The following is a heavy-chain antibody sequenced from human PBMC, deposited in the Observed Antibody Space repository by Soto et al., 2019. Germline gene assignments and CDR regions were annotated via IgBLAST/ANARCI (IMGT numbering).Heavy chain of an antibody. CDR1: GFTFSSYD. J-gene: IGHJ6*02. V-gene: IGHV3-13*01. Sequence: GGSLRLSCAASGFTFSSYDVHWVRQATGKGLEWVSAIGTAGDTYYPGSVKGRFTISRENAKNSLYLQMNSLRAEDTAVYYCARESSVDTAMVPSYYYGMDVWGQGTTVTVSS. CDR3: ARESSVDTAMVPSYYYGMDV. CDR2: IGTAGDT. D-gene: IGHD5-18*01.